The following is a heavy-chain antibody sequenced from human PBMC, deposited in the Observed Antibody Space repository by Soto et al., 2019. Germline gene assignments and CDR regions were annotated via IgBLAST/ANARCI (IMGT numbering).Heavy chain of an antibody. CDR1: GGSISSGGYY. J-gene: IGHJ5*02. D-gene: IGHD6-13*01. CDR3: ARVYIAAAGSVSYWFDP. V-gene: IGHV4-31*03. Sequence: SETLSLTCTVSGGSISSGGYYWSWIRQHPWKGLEWIGYIYYSGSTYYNPSLKSRVTISVDTSKNQFSLKLSSVTAADTAVYYCARVYIAAAGSVSYWFDPWGQGXLVTVYS. CDR2: IYYSGST.